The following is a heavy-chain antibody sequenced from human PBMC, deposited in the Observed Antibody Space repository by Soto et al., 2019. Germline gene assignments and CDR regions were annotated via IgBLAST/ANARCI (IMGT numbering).Heavy chain of an antibody. Sequence: QVQLQESGPGLVRPSETLSLTCTVSGGSVNSYYWSWIRQTPGKGPEWIGYIFYSGSTNSTPSLKSRASMSVDMSKNQFSLRLSSLTAADTAVYYCARVCPSYCGGDCAYFDSWGQGILVTVSS. CDR3: ARVCPSYCGGDCAYFDS. J-gene: IGHJ4*02. V-gene: IGHV4-59*02. CDR1: GGSVNSYY. CDR2: IFYSGST. D-gene: IGHD2-21*02.